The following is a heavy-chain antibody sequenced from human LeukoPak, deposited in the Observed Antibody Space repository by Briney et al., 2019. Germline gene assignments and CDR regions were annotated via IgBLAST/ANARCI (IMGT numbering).Heavy chain of an antibody. Sequence: GGSLRLSCAASGFIFSDYSMHWVRQAPGKGLEWVSLTNWDGGNSYYADFVKGRFSISRDNAKNSLYLQMNSLRAEDTALYYCAKDSLPPTYSSSWYYIDYWGQGTLVTVSS. V-gene: IGHV3-43*01. CDR1: GFIFSDYS. CDR2: TNWDGGNS. D-gene: IGHD6-13*01. CDR3: AKDSLPPTYSSSWYYIDY. J-gene: IGHJ4*02.